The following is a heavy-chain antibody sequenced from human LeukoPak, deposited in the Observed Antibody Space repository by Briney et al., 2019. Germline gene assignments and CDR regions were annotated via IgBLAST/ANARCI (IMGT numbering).Heavy chain of an antibody. D-gene: IGHD3-10*01. J-gene: IGHJ5*02. V-gene: IGHV4-4*07. CDR3: AREDSASGRGLGS. CDR1: CGSISSYF. CDR2: ISTTETT. Sequence: SETLSLTCTVSCGSISSYFWTWIRQPAGKGLEWIGRISTTETTHYSPSLKNRVNMSVDTSKNQFSLKMTSVTAADTAIYYCAREDSASGRGLGSWGQGTLVTVSS.